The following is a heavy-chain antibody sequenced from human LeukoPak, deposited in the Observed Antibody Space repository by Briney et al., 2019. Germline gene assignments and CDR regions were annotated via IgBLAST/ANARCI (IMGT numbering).Heavy chain of an antibody. J-gene: IGHJ4*02. V-gene: IGHV1-2*02. CDR1: RYIFTGYY. CDR2: INPNSGGT. Sequence: ASVKVSCKASRYIFTGYYMHWVRQAPGQGLEWMGWINPNSGGTNSAQRFQGRVTMTRDTSISTAYMELSRLTSDDTAVYYCARDQCSSTSCWIFDYWGQGALITVSS. CDR3: ARDQCSSTSCWIFDY. D-gene: IGHD2-2*01.